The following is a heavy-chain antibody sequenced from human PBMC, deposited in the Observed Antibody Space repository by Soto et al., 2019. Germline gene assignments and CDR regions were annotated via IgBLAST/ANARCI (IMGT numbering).Heavy chain of an antibody. D-gene: IGHD1-20*01. CDR1: DGSVSSPTYY. V-gene: IGHV4-39*01. CDR3: ARVLTGSRAFDF. Sequence: SETLSLTCTVSDGSVSSPTYYWTWVRRPPGKGLQWIGNVYYSGSTFYNPSLKSRVTVSIDTSKNQFSLSLGALTASDTAVYYCARVLTGSRAFDFWGQRALVTVSS. J-gene: IGHJ4*02. CDR2: VYYSGST.